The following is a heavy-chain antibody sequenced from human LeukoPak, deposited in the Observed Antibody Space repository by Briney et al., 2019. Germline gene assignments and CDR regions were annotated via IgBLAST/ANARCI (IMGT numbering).Heavy chain of an antibody. Sequence: GGSLRLSWAASGFTFSNYAMSWVRQVPGGGLEWVSTISSRGDSTYDADFVKGRFTISRDNSKNSLYLQMNSVRAEDTAVYYCAKGARPDITVAHTVEKWGQGTLVTVSS. V-gene: IGHV3-23*01. J-gene: IGHJ4*02. CDR1: GFTFSNYA. D-gene: IGHD6-19*01. CDR3: AKGARPDITVAHTVEK. CDR2: ISSRGDST.